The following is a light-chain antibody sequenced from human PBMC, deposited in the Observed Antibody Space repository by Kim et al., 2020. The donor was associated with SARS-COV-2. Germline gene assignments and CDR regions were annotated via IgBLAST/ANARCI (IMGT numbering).Light chain of an antibody. CDR2: DVS. CDR3: SSYTSSFTHS. CDR1: SSDVGGYNY. V-gene: IGLV2-14*03. Sequence: GQSITISCTGTSSDVGGYNYVSWYQQHPGKAPKLMIYDVSNRPSGVSNRFSGSKSDNTASLTISGLQAEDEADYYCSSYTSSFTHSFGTGTKVTVL. J-gene: IGLJ1*01.